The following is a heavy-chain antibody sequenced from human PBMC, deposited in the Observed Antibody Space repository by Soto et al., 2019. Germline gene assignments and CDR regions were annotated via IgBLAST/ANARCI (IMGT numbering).Heavy chain of an antibody. CDR2: IHVGDSET. CDR1: GNTFTSHW. D-gene: IGHD2-15*01. Sequence: GEPLKICCKGAGNTFTSHWIGWVREMRGKGLEWMGVIHVGDSETRYRPPFQGQVTISADKSISTAYLQWSSLKASDTAMYYCASQYCSSGTCYFDYWGQGTLVTVSS. J-gene: IGHJ4*02. CDR3: ASQYCSSGTCYFDY. V-gene: IGHV5-51*01.